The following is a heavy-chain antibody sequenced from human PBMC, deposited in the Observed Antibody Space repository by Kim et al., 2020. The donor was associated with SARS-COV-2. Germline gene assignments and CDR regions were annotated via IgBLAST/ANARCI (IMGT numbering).Heavy chain of an antibody. J-gene: IGHJ4*02. V-gene: IGHV3-74*01. D-gene: IGHD5-18*01. CDR1: GFTFSSYW. CDR2: INSDGSST. Sequence: GGSLRLSCAASGFTFSSYWMHWVRQAPGKGLVWVSRINSDGSSTSYADSVKGRFTISRDNAKNTLYLQMNSLRDEDTAVYYCASSRPYRYSYGDIDYWGQGTLVSVSS. CDR3: ASSRPYRYSYGDIDY.